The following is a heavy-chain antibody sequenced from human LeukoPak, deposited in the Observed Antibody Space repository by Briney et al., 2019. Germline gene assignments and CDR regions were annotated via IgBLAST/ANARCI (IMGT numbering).Heavy chain of an antibody. D-gene: IGHD5-24*01. CDR3: VKERGGYNYYFDY. V-gene: IGHV3-64*05. J-gene: IGHJ4*02. Sequence: GGSLRLSCSASGFTFSSYVMHWVRQAPGKGLEYVSGISSNGGSTDYADSVKGRFTISRDNFPNTLYFQMSSLRAEDTAVYYCVKERGGYNYYFDYWGQGPLVTVSS. CDR1: GFTFSSYV. CDR2: ISSNGGST.